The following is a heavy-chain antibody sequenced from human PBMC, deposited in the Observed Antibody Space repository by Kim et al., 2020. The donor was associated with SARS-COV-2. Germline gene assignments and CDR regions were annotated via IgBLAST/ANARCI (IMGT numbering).Heavy chain of an antibody. CDR3: AKATLLDYYGPPDY. V-gene: IGHV3-9*01. D-gene: IGHD3-10*01. Sequence: GGSLRLSCAASGFTFDDYAMHWVRQAPGKGLEWVSGISWNSGSIGYADSVKGRFTISRDNAKNSLYLQMNSLRAEDTALYYCAKATLLDYYGPPDYWGQGTLVTVSS. CDR1: GFTFDDYA. CDR2: ISWNSGSI. J-gene: IGHJ4*02.